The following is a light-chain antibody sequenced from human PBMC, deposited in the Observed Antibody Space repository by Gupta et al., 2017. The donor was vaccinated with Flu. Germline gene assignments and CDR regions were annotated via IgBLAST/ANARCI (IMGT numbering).Light chain of an antibody. CDR1: NIGSKN. CDR2: RDK. CDR3: QVWDTSTVV. J-gene: IGLJ2*01. V-gene: IGLV3-9*01. Sequence: RITCGGNNIGSKNVHWYQQKPGQAPILVIYRDKYRPSGIPERFSGSNSGTTLTISGAQAGDEADYYCQVWDTSTVVFGGGTKLTVL.